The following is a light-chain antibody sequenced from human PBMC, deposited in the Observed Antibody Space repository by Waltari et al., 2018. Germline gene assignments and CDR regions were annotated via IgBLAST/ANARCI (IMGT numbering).Light chain of an antibody. V-gene: IGLV6-57*03. CDR1: SGSFASNY. CDR2: EDN. Sequence: NFMLTQPHSVSESPGQTVTISCPRSSGSFASNYVQWYQLRPGSAPTTVIYEDNQRPSGVPDRFSGSIDSSSNSASLTISGLKTEDEADYYCQSDDGNTWVFGGGTKLTVL. J-gene: IGLJ3*02. CDR3: QSDDGNTWV.